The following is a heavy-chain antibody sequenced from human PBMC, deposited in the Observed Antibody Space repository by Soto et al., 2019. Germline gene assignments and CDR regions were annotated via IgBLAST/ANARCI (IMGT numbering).Heavy chain of an antibody. J-gene: IGHJ4*02. V-gene: IGHV3-23*01. CDR1: GFTFSSYA. D-gene: IGHD3-22*01. Sequence: XESLRLCFAASGFTFSSYAVNWVRQAPGKGLEWVSRITAGGRSTYYADPVKGRFTISRDNSKNTFYLQMNSLRAEDTAVYFCAQVYYDSSGYYSYFDYWGQGTLVTVSS. CDR3: AQVYYDSSGYYSYFDY. CDR2: ITAGGRST.